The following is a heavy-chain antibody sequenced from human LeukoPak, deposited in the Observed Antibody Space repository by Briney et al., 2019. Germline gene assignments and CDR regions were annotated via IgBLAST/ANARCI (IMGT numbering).Heavy chain of an antibody. CDR2: INPNSGGT. J-gene: IGHJ4*02. CDR1: GYTFTGYY. D-gene: IGHD3-3*01. V-gene: IGHV1-2*06. Sequence: ASVKVSCKASGYTFTGYYMHWVRQAPGQGLEWMGRINPNSGGTNYAQKFQGRVTMTRDTSTSTVYMELSSLRSEDTAVYYCARGSRDYDFWRPPDYWGQGTLVTVSS. CDR3: ARGSRDYDFWRPPDY.